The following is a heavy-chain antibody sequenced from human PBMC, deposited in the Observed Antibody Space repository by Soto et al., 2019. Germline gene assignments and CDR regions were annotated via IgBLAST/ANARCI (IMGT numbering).Heavy chain of an antibody. CDR3: VRDRGWPGYDLEY. CDR2: ISSTSRSTI. J-gene: IGHJ4*02. D-gene: IGHD5-12*01. CDR1: GFTFRSYA. Sequence: EVQLVESGGGLVQPGGSLRLSCAASGFTFRSYAMNWVRQAPGKGLEWVSYISSTSRSTIYYADSVKGRFTISRDDAKNSLYLQMNSLRDAATDVYSCVRDRGWPGYDLEYWGQGTLVAVSS. V-gene: IGHV3-48*02.